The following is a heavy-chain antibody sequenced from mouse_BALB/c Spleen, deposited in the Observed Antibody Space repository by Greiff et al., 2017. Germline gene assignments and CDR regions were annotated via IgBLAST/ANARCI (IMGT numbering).Heavy chain of an antibody. D-gene: IGHD1-2*01. V-gene: IGHV1S126*01. CDR2: IDPSDSET. Sequence: VQLQESGPQLVRPGASVKISCKASGYSFTSYWMHWVKQRPGQGLEWIGMIDPSDSETRLNQKFKDKATLTVDKSSSTAYMQLSSPTSEDSAVYYCARRLLWSMDYWGQGTSVTVSS. CDR3: ARRLLWSMDY. J-gene: IGHJ4*01. CDR1: GYSFTSYW.